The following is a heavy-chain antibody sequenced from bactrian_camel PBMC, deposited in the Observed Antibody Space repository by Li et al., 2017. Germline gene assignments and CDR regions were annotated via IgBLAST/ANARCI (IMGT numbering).Heavy chain of an antibody. CDR3: AIDRRCLRVFDVKKWEIDFGY. V-gene: IGHV3-2*01. Sequence: VQLVESGGGSVQAGYSLRLSCAASGLTASNTYMAWFRQAPGREREGVARIYTGNGNTYYADSVKGRFTISQDNANNTLYLQMNNLKPEDTAMYYCAIDRRCLRVFDVKKWEIDFGYWGQGTQVTVS. D-gene: IGHD1*01. CDR2: IYTGNGNT. CDR1: GLTASNTY. J-gene: IGHJ6*01.